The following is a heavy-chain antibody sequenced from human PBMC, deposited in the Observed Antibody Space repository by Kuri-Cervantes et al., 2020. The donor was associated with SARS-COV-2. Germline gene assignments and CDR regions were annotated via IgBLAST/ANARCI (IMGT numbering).Heavy chain of an antibody. CDR2: IKSKTDGGTT. J-gene: IGHJ5*02. Sequence: GESLKISCAASGFTFSNAWMNWVRQAPGKGLEWVGRIKSKTDGGTTDYAAPVKGRFTISRDASKNTLYLQMNSLKTEDTAVYYCTTVLVFGWFDPWGQGTLVTVSS. CDR1: GFTFSNAW. V-gene: IGHV3-15*07. CDR3: TTVLVFGWFDP. D-gene: IGHD3-16*01.